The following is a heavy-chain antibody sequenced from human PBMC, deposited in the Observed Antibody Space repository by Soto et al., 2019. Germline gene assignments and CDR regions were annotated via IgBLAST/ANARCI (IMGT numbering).Heavy chain of an antibody. V-gene: IGHV4-59*08. CDR2: IYYSGST. J-gene: IGHJ4*02. CDR3: ARRDGSCFDY. Sequence: QVQLQESGPGLVKTSETLSLTCTVSGGSISSYYWSWIRQPPGKGLEWIGYIYYSGSTNYHPSLMSRVTISVDTSKNQFSLKLSSVTAADTAVYYCARRDGSCFDYWGQGTLVTVSS. CDR1: GGSISSYY.